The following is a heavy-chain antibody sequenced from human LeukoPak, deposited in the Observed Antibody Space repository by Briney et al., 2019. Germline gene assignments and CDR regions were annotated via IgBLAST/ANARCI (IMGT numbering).Heavy chain of an antibody. Sequence: GGSLRLSCEASGFTFSRYWMHWVRQAPGKGLVWVSLIKSDGKTNYADSVKGRFTISRDNAKNTVSLQMDSLRAEDTGVYYCARAPSEVGGYYPEYFRHWGQGTLVTVSS. CDR1: GFTFSRYW. CDR3: ARAPSEVGGYYPEYFRH. CDR2: IKSDGKT. J-gene: IGHJ1*01. V-gene: IGHV3-74*01. D-gene: IGHD3-22*01.